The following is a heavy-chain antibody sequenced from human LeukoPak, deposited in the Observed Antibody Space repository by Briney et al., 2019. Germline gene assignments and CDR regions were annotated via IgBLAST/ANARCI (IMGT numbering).Heavy chain of an antibody. J-gene: IGHJ4*02. Sequence: PGGSLRLSCAASGFTFDVYAMHWVRQAPGKGLEWVSGISWNSGSIGYADSVKGRFTISRDNAKNSLYLQMNSLRAEDMALYYCAKTPIAAADSRPYYFDYWGQGTLVTVSS. V-gene: IGHV3-9*03. CDR3: AKTPIAAADSRPYYFDY. CDR1: GFTFDVYA. CDR2: ISWNSGSI. D-gene: IGHD6-13*01.